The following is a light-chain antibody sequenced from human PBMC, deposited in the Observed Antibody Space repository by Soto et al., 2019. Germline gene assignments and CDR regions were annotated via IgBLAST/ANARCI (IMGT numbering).Light chain of an antibody. CDR2: KAS. CDR1: QSINNL. CDR3: QHYNSYSEA. Sequence: DVQMTQSPSTLSSSVGDRVTLTCRASQSINNLLAWYQQKPGKAPKLLIYKASTLKSGVPSRFRGSGSGTEFTLTISSLQPDDFETYYCQHYNSYSEAFGQGTKVDI. V-gene: IGKV1-5*03. J-gene: IGKJ1*01.